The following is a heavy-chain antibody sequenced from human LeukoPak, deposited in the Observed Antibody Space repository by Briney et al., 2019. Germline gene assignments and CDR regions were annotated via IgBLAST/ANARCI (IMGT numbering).Heavy chain of an antibody. CDR3: ARATYSGDTSYVFDY. V-gene: IGHV4-4*07. J-gene: IGHJ4*02. D-gene: IGHD1-26*01. Sequence: PSETLSLTCTVSGDSISSYYWNWFRQPAGKGLEWIGRLYASETASYNPSLESRVSMSLDTSKNQFSLKLNSVTAADTAVYYCARATYSGDTSYVFDYWGQGTLVSVSS. CDR2: LYASETA. CDR1: GDSISSYY.